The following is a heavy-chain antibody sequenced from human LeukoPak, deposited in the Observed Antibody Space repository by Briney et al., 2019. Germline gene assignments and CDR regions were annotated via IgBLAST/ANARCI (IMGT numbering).Heavy chain of an antibody. D-gene: IGHD3-22*01. Sequence: GGSLRLSCAASGFTFSSYAMHWVRQAPGKGLEYVSAISSNGGSTYYANSVKGRFTISRDNSKNTLYLQMGSLRAEDMAVYYCARDFYDSSGYYYPGYWGQGTLVTVSS. CDR2: ISSNGGST. CDR1: GFTFSSYA. CDR3: ARDFYDSSGYYYPGY. V-gene: IGHV3-64*01. J-gene: IGHJ4*02.